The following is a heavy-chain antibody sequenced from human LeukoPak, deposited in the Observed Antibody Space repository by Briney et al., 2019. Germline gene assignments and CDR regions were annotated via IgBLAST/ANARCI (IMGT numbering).Heavy chain of an antibody. V-gene: IGHV1-2*02. D-gene: IGHD3-3*01. J-gene: IGHJ6*03. CDR3: ARGRLIFGVVNVYYYYCMDV. CDR2: INPNSGGT. CDR1: GYTFSGYY. Sequence: ASVKVSCKASGYTFSGYYMHWVRQAPGQGLEWMGWINPNSGGTKSAQKFQGRVTITRNTSISTAYMELSSLRSEDTAVYYCARGRLIFGVVNVYYYYCMDVWGKGTTVTVSS.